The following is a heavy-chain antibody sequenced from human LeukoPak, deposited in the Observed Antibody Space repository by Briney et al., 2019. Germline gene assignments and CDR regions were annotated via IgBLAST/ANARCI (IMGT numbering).Heavy chain of an antibody. D-gene: IGHD6-13*01. CDR1: GGFISSYY. CDR2: IYSTGST. J-gene: IGHJ4*02. Sequence: AETLTLTCSVCGGFISSYYGSGIRQPAGKGLEWIGRIYSTGSTSYSPSLKSRVTMSVDTSKNQISLRLRTVTAADTAVYYCERQIAAASTAGFDFWGQGALVTVSS. V-gene: IGHV4-4*07. CDR3: ERQIAAASTAGFDF.